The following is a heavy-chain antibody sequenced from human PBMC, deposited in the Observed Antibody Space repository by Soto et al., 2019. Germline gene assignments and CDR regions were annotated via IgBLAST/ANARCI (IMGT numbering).Heavy chain of an antibody. V-gene: IGHV1-18*01. D-gene: IGHD5-12*01. J-gene: IGHJ6*02. CDR2: ISAYTGNT. CDR3: ARGAVGDGYNWYYGMDV. Sequence: QVQLVQSGAEVKKPGASVKVSCKASGYTFTSYGISWVRQAPGQGLEWMGWISAYTGNTNYAQKLQGRVTMTTDTSTSTAYMELRSLRSDDTAVYYCARGAVGDGYNWYYGMDVWGQGTTVTVSS. CDR1: GYTFTSYG.